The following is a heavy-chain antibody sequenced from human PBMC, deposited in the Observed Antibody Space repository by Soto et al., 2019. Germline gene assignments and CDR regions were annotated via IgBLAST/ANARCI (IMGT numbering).Heavy chain of an antibody. CDR2: IFYTGTA. D-gene: IGHD3-3*01. CDR1: VDSISSGGFY. CDR3: ARSFYEFRSGYYKCYQDH. Sequence: PSDTLSLTCSFSVDSISSGGFYCSWIRQRPWKGLERIGNIFYTGTAYYSASLKSRAIMSVDSSRNQFSLNLGFVTAADTALYYCARSFYEFRSGYYKCYQDHWGPGTLVTVS. V-gene: IGHV4-31*03. J-gene: IGHJ4*02.